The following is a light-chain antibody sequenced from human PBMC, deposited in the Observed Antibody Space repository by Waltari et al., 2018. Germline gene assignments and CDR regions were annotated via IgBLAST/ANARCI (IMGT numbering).Light chain of an antibody. CDR3: PVWGGSGDHAG. CDR2: LDS. Sequence: SYVLTQPPSVSVAPGQTATVTCGGNNIGSKSVHWYQLKSGQAPELVIYLDSDRPSGVPGRFSAPSSGNPAHPTIRRGRAGEEADYYCPVWGGSGDHAGFGGGTKLTVL. V-gene: IGLV3-21*01. J-gene: IGLJ2*01. CDR1: NIGSKS.